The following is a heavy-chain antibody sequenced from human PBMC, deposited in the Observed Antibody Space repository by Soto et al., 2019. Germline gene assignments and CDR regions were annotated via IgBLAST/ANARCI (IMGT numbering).Heavy chain of an antibody. V-gene: IGHV6-1*01. CDR2: TYLRSAWYN. Sequence: SQTLSLTCAISGDSISINSAAWNWSRHSPSGGLEWLGRTYLRSAWYNDYAVCVKSRITINPDTTKNQFSLQLKSVTTENTAVYYWAREGKYSSGWFDIWGQGTMVTVSS. J-gene: IGHJ3*02. CDR3: AREGKYSSGWFDI. CDR1: GDSISINSAA. D-gene: IGHD6-19*01.